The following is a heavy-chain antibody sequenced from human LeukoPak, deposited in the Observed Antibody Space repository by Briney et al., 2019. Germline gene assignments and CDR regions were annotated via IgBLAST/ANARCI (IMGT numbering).Heavy chain of an antibody. J-gene: IGHJ5*02. D-gene: IGHD1-14*01. CDR3: AKGSGINHYHWIDP. CDR1: EFPFSNYA. CDR2: ISGGGGST. Sequence: GGSLRLSCAASEFPFSNYAMNWVRQAPGKGLEWVSGISGGGGSTYYADSVKGRFTISRDNSKNSLYLQMDSLRAEDTALYYCAKGSGINHYHWIDPWGQGTLVTVSS. V-gene: IGHV3-23*01.